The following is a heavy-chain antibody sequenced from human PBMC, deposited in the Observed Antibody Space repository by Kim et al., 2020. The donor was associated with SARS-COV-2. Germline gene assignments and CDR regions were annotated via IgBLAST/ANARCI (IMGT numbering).Heavy chain of an antibody. J-gene: IGHJ6*02. Sequence: GGSLRLSCTASGFTFGDYAMSWFRQAPGKGLEWVGFIRSKAYGGTTEYAASVKGRFTISRDDSKSIAYLQMNSLKTEDTAVYYCTRDEVRDFGVVIPYYYYYGMDVWGQGTTVTVSS. D-gene: IGHD3-3*01. CDR1: GFTFGDYA. CDR2: IRSKAYGGTT. V-gene: IGHV3-49*03. CDR3: TRDEVRDFGVVIPYYYYYGMDV.